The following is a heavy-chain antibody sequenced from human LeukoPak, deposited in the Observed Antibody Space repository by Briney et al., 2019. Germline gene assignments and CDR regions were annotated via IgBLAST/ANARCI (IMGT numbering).Heavy chain of an antibody. J-gene: IGHJ4*02. CDR2: INPNSGGT. CDR1: GYTFTGYY. D-gene: IGHD1-26*01. Sequence: ASEKVSCKASGYTFTGYYMHWVRQAPGQGLEWMGWINPNSGGTNYAQKFQGRVTMTRDTSISTAYMELSRLRSDDTAVYYCARDSGSGSYFDYWGQGTLVTASS. V-gene: IGHV1-2*02. CDR3: ARDSGSGSYFDY.